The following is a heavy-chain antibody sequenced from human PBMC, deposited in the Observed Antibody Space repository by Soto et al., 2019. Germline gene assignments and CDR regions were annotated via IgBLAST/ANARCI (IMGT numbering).Heavy chain of an antibody. V-gene: IGHV3-7*05. D-gene: IGHD6-19*01. CDR1: GFTFSSYW. CDR2: IKQDGSEK. J-gene: IGHJ6*02. Sequence: EVQLVESGGGLVQPGGSLRLSCAASGFTFSSYWMSWVRQAPGKGLEWVANIKQDGSEKYYVDSVKGRFTISRDNAKNSLYLQMNSLRAEDTAVYYCASSNSWLKYYYYGMDVWGQGTTVTVSS. CDR3: ASSNSWLKYYYYGMDV.